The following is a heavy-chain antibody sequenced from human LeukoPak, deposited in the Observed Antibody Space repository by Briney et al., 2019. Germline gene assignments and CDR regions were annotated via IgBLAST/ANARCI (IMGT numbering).Heavy chain of an antibody. V-gene: IGHV3-23*01. J-gene: IGHJ3*02. CDR2: ISGSGGST. CDR1: GFTFSSYA. CDR3: ANVVVVVAATHDAFDI. D-gene: IGHD2-15*01. Sequence: PGGSLRLSCAASGFTFSSYAMSWVRQAPGKGLEWVSAISGSGGSTYYADSVKGRFTISRDNSKNTLYLQMNSLRAEDTAVYYCANVVVVVAATHDAFDIWGQGTMVTVSS.